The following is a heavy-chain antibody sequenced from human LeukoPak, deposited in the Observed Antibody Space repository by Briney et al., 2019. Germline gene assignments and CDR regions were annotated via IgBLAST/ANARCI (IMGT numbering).Heavy chain of an antibody. Sequence: GGSLRLSCTASGFTFNNYAMTWVRQAPGNGLEWLSAISGSGGTTYSADSAKGRFTISRDNAKNSLYLQMNSLRAEDTAVYYCARDDGAYCGGDCYPDYWGQGTLVTVSS. CDR1: GFTFNNYA. V-gene: IGHV3-23*01. D-gene: IGHD2-21*02. CDR3: ARDDGAYCGGDCYPDY. J-gene: IGHJ4*02. CDR2: ISGSGGTT.